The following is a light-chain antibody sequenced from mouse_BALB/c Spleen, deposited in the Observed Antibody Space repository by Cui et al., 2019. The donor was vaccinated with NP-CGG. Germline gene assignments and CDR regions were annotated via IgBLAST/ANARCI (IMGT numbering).Light chain of an antibody. CDR1: TGAVTTCNY. CDR2: GTN. CDR3: ALWYSNHWV. Sequence: QAVVTQESALTTSPGETVTLTRRSSTGAVTTCNYANWVQEKPDHLFTGLIGGTNNRPPGVPARFSGSLIGDKAALTITGAQTEDEAIYFCALWYSNHWVFGGGTRLTVL. V-gene: IGLV1*01. J-gene: IGLJ1*01.